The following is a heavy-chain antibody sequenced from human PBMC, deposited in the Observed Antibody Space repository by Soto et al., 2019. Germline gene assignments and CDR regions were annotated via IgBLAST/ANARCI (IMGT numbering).Heavy chain of an antibody. D-gene: IGHD3-3*01. CDR2: ISGSGGST. V-gene: IGHV3-23*01. J-gene: IGHJ4*02. Sequence: GGSLRLSCAASGFTFSSYAMSWVRQAPGKGLEWVSAISGSGGSTYYADSVKGRFTISRDNSKNTLYLQMNSLRAEDTAVYYCAKGSRNLRFLEWLLRFDYWGQGTLVTVSS. CDR3: AKGSRNLRFLEWLLRFDY. CDR1: GFTFSSYA.